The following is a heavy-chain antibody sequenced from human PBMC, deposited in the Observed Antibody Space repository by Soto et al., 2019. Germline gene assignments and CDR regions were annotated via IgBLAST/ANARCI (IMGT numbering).Heavy chain of an antibody. CDR3: ARTAEYCSGGSCYSAEYFQH. Sequence: PSETLSLTCTVSGGSISSGDYYWNWIRQHPGKGLEWIGYIYNSGTTYYNPSLKSRVTISVDTSKNQFSLKLSSVTAADTAVYYSARTAEYCSGGSCYSAEYFQHWGQGTLVTVSS. CDR1: GGSISSGDYY. D-gene: IGHD2-15*01. V-gene: IGHV4-31*03. CDR2: IYNSGTT. J-gene: IGHJ1*01.